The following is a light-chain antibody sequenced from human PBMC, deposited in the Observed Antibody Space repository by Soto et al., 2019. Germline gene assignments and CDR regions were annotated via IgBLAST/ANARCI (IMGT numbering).Light chain of an antibody. V-gene: IGKV1-5*03. CDR2: KAS. CDR3: QQYNNWPPS. CDR1: QSISSW. J-gene: IGKJ3*01. Sequence: IQMTQSPSTLSASVGDRVTITCRASQSISSWLAWFQQKPGKAPKLLIYKASTLKSGVPSRFSGSGSGTEFTLTISSLQSEDFAVYYCQQYNNWPPSFGPGTKVD.